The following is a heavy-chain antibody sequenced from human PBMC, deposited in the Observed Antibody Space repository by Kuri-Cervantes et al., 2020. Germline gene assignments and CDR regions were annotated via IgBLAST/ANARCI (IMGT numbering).Heavy chain of an antibody. D-gene: IGHD3-9*01. CDR3: ARAHYDILIDQSLDIDY. Sequence: ASVKVSCKASGYTFTSYGISWVRQAPGQGLEWMGWISAYNGNTNYAQKLQGRVTMTTDTSTSTAYMELRSLRSEDTAVYYCARAHYDILIDQSLDIDYWGQGTLVTVSS. J-gene: IGHJ4*02. CDR2: ISAYNGNT. CDR1: GYTFTSYG. V-gene: IGHV1-18*01.